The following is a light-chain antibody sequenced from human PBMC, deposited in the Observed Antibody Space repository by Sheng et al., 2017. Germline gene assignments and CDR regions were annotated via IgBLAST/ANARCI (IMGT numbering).Light chain of an antibody. CDR3: QQYVSSSRALT. CDR2: GAS. V-gene: IGKV3-20*01. Sequence: EIVLTQSPGTLSLSPGERATLSCRASQSVSSSYLAWYQQKPGQAPRLLIYGASSRATGIPDRFSGSGSGTDFTLTISRLEPEDFAVYYCQQYVSSSRALTFGGGSKVEIK. CDR1: QSVSSSY. J-gene: IGKJ4*01.